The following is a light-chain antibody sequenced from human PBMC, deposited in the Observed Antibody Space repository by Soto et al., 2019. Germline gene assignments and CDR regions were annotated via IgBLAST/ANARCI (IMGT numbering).Light chain of an antibody. CDR3: QQRPTWPLT. V-gene: IGKV3-11*01. J-gene: IGKJ4*01. Sequence: EIVLTQSPATLSLSPGERATLSCRASQSISSHLAWYQQKPGQAPRLLMYDASNRATGIPARFSGSGSGTDFTLTISSLEPEDFAVSYCQQRPTWPLTFGGGTKVEIK. CDR2: DAS. CDR1: QSISSH.